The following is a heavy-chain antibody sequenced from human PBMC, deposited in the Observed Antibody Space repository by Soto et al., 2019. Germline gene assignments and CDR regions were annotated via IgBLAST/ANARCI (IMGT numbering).Heavy chain of an antibody. CDR1: GGTFSSYA. J-gene: IGHJ4*02. CDR2: IIPIFGTA. V-gene: IGHV1-69*13. Sequence: GASVKVSCKASGGTFSSYAISWVRQAPGQGLEWMGGIIPIFGTANYAQKFQGRVTITADESTSTAYMELSSLRSEDTAVYYCARSGYYDFWSGYYSAAKTLHFDYWGQGTLVTVSS. D-gene: IGHD3-3*01. CDR3: ARSGYYDFWSGYYSAAKTLHFDY.